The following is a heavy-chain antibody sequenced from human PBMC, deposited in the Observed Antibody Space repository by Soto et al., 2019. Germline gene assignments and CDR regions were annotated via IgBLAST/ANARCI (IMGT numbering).Heavy chain of an antibody. Sequence: QTLSLTCAISGDSVSSNSAAWNWIRQSPSRGLEWLGRTYYRSKWYNDYAVSVKSRITINPDTSKNQFSLQLNSVTPEDTAVYYCARGGQSSSWTGYYYYGMDVWGQGTTVTVSS. V-gene: IGHV6-1*01. CDR2: TYYRSKWYN. CDR3: ARGGQSSSWTGYYYYGMDV. J-gene: IGHJ6*02. D-gene: IGHD6-13*01. CDR1: GDSVSSNSAA.